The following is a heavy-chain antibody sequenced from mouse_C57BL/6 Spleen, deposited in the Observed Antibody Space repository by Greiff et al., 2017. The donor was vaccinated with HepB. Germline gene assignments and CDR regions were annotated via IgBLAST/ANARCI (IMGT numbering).Heavy chain of an antibody. CDR3: AKGSLTGTNYYAMDY. CDR2: IYPRDGST. J-gene: IGHJ4*01. Sequence: VQGVESGPELVKPGASVKLSCKASGYTFTSYDINWVKQRPGQGLEWIGWIYPRDGSTKYNEKFKGQATLTVDTSSSTAYMELHSLTSGDSAVYFCAKGSLTGTNYYAMDYWGQGTSVTVSS. D-gene: IGHD4-1*01. CDR1: GYTFTSYD. V-gene: IGHV1-85*01.